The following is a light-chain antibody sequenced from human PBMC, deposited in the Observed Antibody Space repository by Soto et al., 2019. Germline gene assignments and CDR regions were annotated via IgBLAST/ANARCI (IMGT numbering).Light chain of an antibody. CDR3: KVWDSSSDHYV. CDR1: NIGSKS. J-gene: IGLJ1*01. CDR2: YDS. Sequence: SYELTQPPSVSVAPGKTARITCGGNNIGSKSVHWYQQKAGQAPVLVIYYDSDRPSGIPERFSGSNSGNTATLTISRVEAGDEADYYCKVWDSSSDHYVFGIGTKLTVL. V-gene: IGLV3-21*04.